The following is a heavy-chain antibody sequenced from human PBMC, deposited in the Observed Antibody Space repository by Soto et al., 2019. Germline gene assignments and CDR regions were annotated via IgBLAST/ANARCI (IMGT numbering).Heavy chain of an antibody. CDR2: IYYSGST. J-gene: IGHJ6*03. Sequence: PSETLSLTCTVSGGSLSSGRYYWDWIRQPPGKGLEWIGSIYYSGSTYYNPSLKSRVTISVDTSKNQFSLELSSVTAADTAVYYCARGYTGSQYCSGGSCGHYYYMDVWGKGTTVTVSS. D-gene: IGHD2-15*01. CDR3: ARGYTGSQYCSGGSCGHYYYMDV. V-gene: IGHV4-39*07. CDR1: GGSLSSGRYY.